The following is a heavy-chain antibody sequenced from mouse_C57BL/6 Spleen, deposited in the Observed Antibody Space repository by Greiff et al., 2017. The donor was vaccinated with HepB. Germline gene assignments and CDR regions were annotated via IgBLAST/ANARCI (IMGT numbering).Heavy chain of an antibody. CDR2: IYPGSGST. CDR3: AGGDDSSGYDY. D-gene: IGHD3-2*02. CDR1: GYTFTSYW. Sequence: QVQLQQSGAELVKPGASVKMSCKASGYTFTSYWITWVKQRPGQGLEWIGDIYPGSGSTNYNEKFKSKATLTVDTSSSTAYMQLSSLTSEDSAVYYCAGGDDSSGYDYWGQGTTLTVSS. V-gene: IGHV1-55*01. J-gene: IGHJ2*01.